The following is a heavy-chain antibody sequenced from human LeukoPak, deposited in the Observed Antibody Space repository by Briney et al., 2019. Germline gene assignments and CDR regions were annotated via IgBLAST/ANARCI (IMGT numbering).Heavy chain of an antibody. V-gene: IGHV4-61*02. CDR1: GGSISSGSYY. Sequence: SETLSLTCTVSGGSISSGSYYWNWVRKPAGKGLEWIGRISNSGNTNYNPSITGRVTISRDTSNNQFSLKMNSVTAADTAVYFCARGAWFGELAIDRWGQGTLVTVSS. D-gene: IGHD3-10*01. J-gene: IGHJ5*02. CDR3: ARGAWFGELAIDR. CDR2: ISNSGNT.